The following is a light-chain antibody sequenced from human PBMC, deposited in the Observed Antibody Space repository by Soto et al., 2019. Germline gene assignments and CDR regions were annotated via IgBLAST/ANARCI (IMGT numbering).Light chain of an antibody. CDR3: QHYNSYSEA. J-gene: IGKJ1*01. Sequence: DIQMTQSPSTLSGSVGDRVTITCLAIQTISSWLAWYQQKPGKAPKLLIYKASTLKSGVPSRFSGSGSGTEFTLTISSLQPDDFEPYYCQHYNSYSEAFGQGTKVDIK. V-gene: IGKV1-5*03. CDR2: KAS. CDR1: QTISSW.